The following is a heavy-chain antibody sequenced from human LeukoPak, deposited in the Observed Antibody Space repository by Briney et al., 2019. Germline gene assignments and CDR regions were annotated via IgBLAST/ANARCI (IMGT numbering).Heavy chain of an antibody. V-gene: IGHV4-39*07. CDR1: GDSISSSSSY. D-gene: IGHD2-15*01. J-gene: IGHJ6*03. CDR3: ARVVVVVVAATTRYYYYYMDV. Sequence: SETLSLTCTVSGDSISSSSSYWGWIRQPPGEGLEWIGSIYYSGSTYYNTSLKSRVTISVDTSKNQFSLKLSSVTAADTAVYYCARVVVVVVAATTRYYYYYMDVWGKGTTVTVSS. CDR2: IYYSGST.